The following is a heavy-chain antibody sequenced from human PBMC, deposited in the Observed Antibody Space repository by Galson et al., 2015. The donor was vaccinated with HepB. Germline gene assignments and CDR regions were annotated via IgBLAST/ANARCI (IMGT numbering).Heavy chain of an antibody. Sequence: LSLTCTVSGGSISGYYWSWIRQPPGKGLEWIGYIYYSGSTNYNPSLKSRVTISADTPKNQFFLKLSSVTAADTAVYYCASTVTTIWGYYGLDVWGQGTTVTVSS. CDR2: IYYSGST. J-gene: IGHJ6*02. D-gene: IGHD4-17*01. CDR1: GGSISGYY. CDR3: ASTVTTIWGYYGLDV. V-gene: IGHV4-59*01.